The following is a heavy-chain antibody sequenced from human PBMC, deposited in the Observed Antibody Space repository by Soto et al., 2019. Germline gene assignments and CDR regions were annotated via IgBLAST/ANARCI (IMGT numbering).Heavy chain of an antibody. D-gene: IGHD1-26*01. CDR3: ARRSYPSTWEGGYMDV. J-gene: IGHJ6*03. CDR1: TFIVSGNY. Sequence: GGFLRLSCASSTFIVSGNYMTWIRQAPGKGLEWVSVIHSDGSTYYADSVKGRFSISRDNSKNGLYLQMNSLRAEDSAVYYCARRSYPSTWEGGYMDVWGKGTTVTVSS. CDR2: IHSDGST. V-gene: IGHV3-66*04.